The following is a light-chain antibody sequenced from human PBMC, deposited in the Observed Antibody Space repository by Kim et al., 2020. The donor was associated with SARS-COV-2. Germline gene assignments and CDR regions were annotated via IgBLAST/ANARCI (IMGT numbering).Light chain of an antibody. J-gene: IGLJ3*02. CDR1: NLNIGSDY. CDR3: AAWDDTLSGLWV. Sequence: RVTISGSGSNLNIGSDYVYWYQQLPGTAPKLLIYRNNQRPSGVPDRFSGSKSGTSASLAISGLRSEDEAEYYCAAWDDTLSGLWVFGGGTKVTVL. CDR2: RNN. V-gene: IGLV1-47*01.